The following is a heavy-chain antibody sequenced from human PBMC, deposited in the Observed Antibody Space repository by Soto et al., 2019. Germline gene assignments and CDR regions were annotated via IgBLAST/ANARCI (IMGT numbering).Heavy chain of an antibody. CDR2: ISGYNGNT. J-gene: IGHJ1*01. CDR1: GYIFTTYG. D-gene: IGHD6-13*01. V-gene: IGHV1-18*01. CDR3: ARGGSSWAAEYYQH. Sequence: QVQLVQSGTEVKKPGASVKVSCKASGYIFTTYGISWVRQAPGQGPEWMGWISGYNGNTKYAQPVRGRDTMTTDTSTSTAYMERRSLRSDDTAVYYCARGGSSWAAEYYQHWGQGTLGIVSS.